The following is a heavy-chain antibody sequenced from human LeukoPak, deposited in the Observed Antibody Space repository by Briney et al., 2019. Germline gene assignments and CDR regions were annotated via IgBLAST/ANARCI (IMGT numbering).Heavy chain of an antibody. CDR1: GFTVSSNH. D-gene: IGHD4-17*01. V-gene: IGHV3-66*01. CDR2: IYSGGRT. CDR3: ARGNYGDYGHDAFDI. J-gene: IGHJ3*02. Sequence: GESLRLSCAASGFTVSSNHMSWVRQAPGKGLEWVSIIYSGGRTYYADSVKGRFTISRDNSKNTLYVQMNRLRAEDTAVYYCARGNYGDYGHDAFDIWGQGTMVTVSS.